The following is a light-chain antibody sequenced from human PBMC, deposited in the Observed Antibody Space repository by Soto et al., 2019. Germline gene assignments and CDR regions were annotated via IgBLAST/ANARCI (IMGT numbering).Light chain of an antibody. V-gene: IGKV3-15*01. J-gene: IGKJ2*01. Sequence: EMVMTQSPATLSVSPGERATLSCRASQSVSSNLAWYQQKPGQAPRLLIYGASTRATGIPARFSGSGSGTEFTLTISSLQSEDFAVYYCQQYNNWPYTFGQGTKLETK. CDR2: GAS. CDR1: QSVSSN. CDR3: QQYNNWPYT.